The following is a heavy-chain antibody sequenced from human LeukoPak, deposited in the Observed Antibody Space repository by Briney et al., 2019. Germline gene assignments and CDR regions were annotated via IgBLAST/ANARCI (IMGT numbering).Heavy chain of an antibody. CDR1: GGSISSYY. CDR3: ARVEDDYYGVDV. Sequence: SETLSLTCTVSGGSISSYYWSWIRQPPGKGLEWIGYIYYSGSTNYNPSLKSRVTISVDTSKNQFSLKLSSVTAADTAVYYCARVEDDYYGVDVWGQGTTVTVSS. CDR2: IYYSGST. D-gene: IGHD5-24*01. V-gene: IGHV4-59*01. J-gene: IGHJ6*02.